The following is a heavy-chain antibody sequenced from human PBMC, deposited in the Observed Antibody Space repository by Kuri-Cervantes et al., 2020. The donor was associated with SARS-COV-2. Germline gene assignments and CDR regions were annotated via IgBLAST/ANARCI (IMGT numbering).Heavy chain of an antibody. CDR1: GFLFSASA. CDR2: VRGKANNYAT. D-gene: IGHD4-17*01. CDR3: AKEATQEDYGDYGGLDY. V-gene: IGHV3-73*01. J-gene: IGHJ4*02. Sequence: GESLKISCEVSGFLFSASAIHWVRQASGKGLEWVGRVRGKANNYATAYAASVKGRFTISRDDSKNMAYLQMNSLRAEDTAVYYCAKEATQEDYGDYGGLDYWGQGTLVTVSS.